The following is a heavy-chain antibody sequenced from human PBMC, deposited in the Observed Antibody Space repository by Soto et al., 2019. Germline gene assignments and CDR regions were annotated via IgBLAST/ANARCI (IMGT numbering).Heavy chain of an antibody. CDR1: GGTFSSYA. V-gene: IGHV1-69*13. CDR2: IIPIFGTA. CDR3: ASCLDSSSGSQPGGPQAYHYGMDV. Sequence: VASVKVSCKASGGTFSSYAISWVRQAPGQGLEWMGGIIPIFGTANYAQKFQGRVTITADESTSTAYMELSSLRSEDTAVYYCASCLDSSSGSQPGGPQAYHYGMDVRGQGTTVTVSS. D-gene: IGHD6-6*01. J-gene: IGHJ6*02.